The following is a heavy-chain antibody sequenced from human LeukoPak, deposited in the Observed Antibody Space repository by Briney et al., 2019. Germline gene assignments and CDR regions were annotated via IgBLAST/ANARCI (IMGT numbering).Heavy chain of an antibody. V-gene: IGHV3-66*02. Sequence: PGGSLRLSRSASGFTVSSNFMSWVRQAPGKGLEWVSVIYSGGTTYYADSVQSRFTISRDNSKNTLYLQMNSLRADDTAVYYCASSYLGILTGYSYWGQGTLVTVSS. CDR3: ASSYLGILTGYSY. CDR2: IYSGGTT. J-gene: IGHJ4*02. CDR1: GFTVSSNF. D-gene: IGHD3-9*01.